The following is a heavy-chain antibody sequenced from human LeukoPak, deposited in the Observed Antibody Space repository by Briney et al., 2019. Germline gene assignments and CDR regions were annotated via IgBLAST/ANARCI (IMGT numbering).Heavy chain of an antibody. CDR3: ARGPPHYDFWSGYSGYFDY. D-gene: IGHD3-3*01. CDR1: GDSMNTYY. J-gene: IGHJ4*02. V-gene: IGHV4-34*01. CDR2: INHSGST. Sequence: PSETLSLTCSVSGDSMNTYYWSWIRQPPGKGLEWIGEINHSGSTNYNPSLKSRVTISVDTSKNQFSLKLSSVTAADTAVYYCARGPPHYDFWSGYSGYFDYWGQGTLVTVSS.